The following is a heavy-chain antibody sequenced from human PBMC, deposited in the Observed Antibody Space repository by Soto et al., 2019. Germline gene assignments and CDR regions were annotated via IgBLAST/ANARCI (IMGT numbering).Heavy chain of an antibody. CDR1: GGTFSTYS. CDR2: IIPMLGKT. CDR3: AKDILEWLFGSGDYYYYGMDV. Sequence: QVQLVQSGAEVKKPGSSVKVSCKASGGTFSTYSISWVRQAPGQGLEWMGGIIPMLGKTNYAQKFQGRVTLNGDDSTSTAYMDLSSLRSDDTAVYYCAKDILEWLFGSGDYYYYGMDVWGQGTTVTVSS. V-gene: IGHV1-69*12. J-gene: IGHJ6*02. D-gene: IGHD3-3*01.